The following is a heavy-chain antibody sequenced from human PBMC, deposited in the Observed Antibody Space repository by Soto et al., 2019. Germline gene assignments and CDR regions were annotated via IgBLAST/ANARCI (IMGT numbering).Heavy chain of an antibody. Sequence: QVQLVESGGGVVQPGTSLSLSCAASAFTFSNYGMHWVRQAPGRGLEWVAAIKSDGSKKYYTDAVTGRFTISRDNSDKTLYLRMNSLRAEDTAVYYCARDDCSSPCCLNYWGQGTLVTVSS. CDR3: ARDDCSSPCCLNY. D-gene: IGHD2-2*01. V-gene: IGHV3-33*01. CDR1: AFTFSNYG. J-gene: IGHJ4*02. CDR2: IKSDGSKK.